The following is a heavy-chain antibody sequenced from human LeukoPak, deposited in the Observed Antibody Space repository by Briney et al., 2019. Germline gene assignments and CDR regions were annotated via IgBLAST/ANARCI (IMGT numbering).Heavy chain of an antibody. V-gene: IGHV1-2*02. CDR3: ARVGYGDMYYFDY. CDR1: GYTFTGYY. Sequence: ASVKVSCKASGYTFTGYYMHWVRQAPGQGLEWMGWINPNSGGTNYAQKFQGRVTMTRDTSISTAYMELSRLRSDDTAVYYCARVGYGDMYYFDYWGQGTLVTVSS. J-gene: IGHJ4*02. CDR2: INPNSGGT. D-gene: IGHD4-17*01.